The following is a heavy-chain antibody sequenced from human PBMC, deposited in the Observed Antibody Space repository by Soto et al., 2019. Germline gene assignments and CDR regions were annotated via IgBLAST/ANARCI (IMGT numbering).Heavy chain of an antibody. J-gene: IGHJ4*02. CDR1: GFTFRNNV. V-gene: IGHV3-23*01. Sequence: PWGSLRLSCAASGFTFRNNVLSWVRQAPGKGLDWVSGITGSGRGTYYADSVKGRFTISRDNSKNMVFLQMNSLRAEDTALYYCAKNGLDNSPSAIDSWGPGTLVTVSS. D-gene: IGHD2-8*01. CDR2: ITGSGRGT. CDR3: AKNGLDNSPSAIDS.